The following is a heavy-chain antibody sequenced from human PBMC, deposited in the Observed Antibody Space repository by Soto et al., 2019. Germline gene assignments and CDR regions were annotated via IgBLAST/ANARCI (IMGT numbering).Heavy chain of an antibody. Sequence: QVQLVQSGAEVKKPGASVKVSCKASGYTFTSYGISWVRQAPGQGLEWMGWISTYNGNTNYAQKLQGRVTMTPDTSTSTAYMELRSLRSDDTAVYYCARNIEDYYYYYYMDVWGKGTTVTVSS. CDR2: ISTYNGNT. V-gene: IGHV1-18*01. CDR3: ARNIEDYYYYYYMDV. J-gene: IGHJ6*03. CDR1: GYTFTSYG.